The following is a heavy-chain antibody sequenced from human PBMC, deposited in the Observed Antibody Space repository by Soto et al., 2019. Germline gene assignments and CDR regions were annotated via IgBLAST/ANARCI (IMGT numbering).Heavy chain of an antibody. CDR1: GGTFSSYA. CDR3: ARAQDSSGYYLGY. Sequence: SVKVSCKASGGTFSSYAISWLRQAPGQGLEWMGGIIPIFGTANYAQKFQGRVTITADKSTSTAYMELSSLRSEDTAVYYCARAQDSSGYYLGYWGQGTLVTVSS. J-gene: IGHJ4*02. V-gene: IGHV1-69*06. D-gene: IGHD3-22*01. CDR2: IIPIFGTA.